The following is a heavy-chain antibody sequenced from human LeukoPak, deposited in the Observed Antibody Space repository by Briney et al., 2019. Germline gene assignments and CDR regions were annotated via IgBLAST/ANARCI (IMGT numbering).Heavy chain of an antibody. CDR2: IRYDGSNK. Sequence: GGSLRLSCAASGFTFSSYGMHWVRQAPGRGLEWVAFIRYDGSNKYYADSVKGRFTISRDNSKNTLYLQMNSLRAEDTAVYYCAKDPTYYDFWSGYDYWGQGTLVTVSS. CDR3: AKDPTYYDFWSGYDY. J-gene: IGHJ4*02. D-gene: IGHD3-3*01. CDR1: GFTFSSYG. V-gene: IGHV3-30*02.